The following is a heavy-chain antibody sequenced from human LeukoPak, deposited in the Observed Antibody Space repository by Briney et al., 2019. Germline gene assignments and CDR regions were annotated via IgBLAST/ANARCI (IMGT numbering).Heavy chain of an antibody. CDR3: ARDMSSGWSFDY. V-gene: IGHV1-3*01. D-gene: IGHD6-19*01. J-gene: IGHJ4*02. Sequence: ASVKVSCKTSGYTFSTYAMHWVRQAPGQRLEWVGWINAGNGDTKYSQKFQDRVTITRDTSASTAYMELSSLRSEDTAVYYCARDMSSGWSFDYWGQGTLVTVSS. CDR1: GYTFSTYA. CDR2: INAGNGDT.